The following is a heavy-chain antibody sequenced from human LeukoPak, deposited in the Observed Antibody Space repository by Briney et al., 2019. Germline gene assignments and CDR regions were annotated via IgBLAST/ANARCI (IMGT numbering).Heavy chain of an antibody. J-gene: IGHJ3*02. CDR1: GFTFSSYG. CDR2: IWYDGSKK. D-gene: IGHD1-26*01. CDR3: AREVGATSAFDI. Sequence: GGSLRLSCAASGFTFSSYGMPWVRQAPGKGLEWVAVIWYDGSKKYYADSVKGRFTISRDNSKNTLYLQMNSLRAEDTAVYYCAREVGATSAFDIWGQGTMVTVSS. V-gene: IGHV3-33*01.